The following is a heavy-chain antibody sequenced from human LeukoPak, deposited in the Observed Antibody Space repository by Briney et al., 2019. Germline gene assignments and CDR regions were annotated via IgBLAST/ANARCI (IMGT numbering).Heavy chain of an antibody. Sequence: SETLSLTCTVPGGSISSYQWSWIRQPPGKGLEWIGYMYYSGSTNYNPSLKSRVTISVDTSKNQFSLKLSSVTAADTAVYYCARHSREGGSSWHIRSRFDPWGQGTLVTVSS. CDR1: GGSISSYQ. V-gene: IGHV4-59*08. J-gene: IGHJ5*02. D-gene: IGHD6-13*01. CDR3: ARHSREGGSSWHIRSRFDP. CDR2: MYYSGST.